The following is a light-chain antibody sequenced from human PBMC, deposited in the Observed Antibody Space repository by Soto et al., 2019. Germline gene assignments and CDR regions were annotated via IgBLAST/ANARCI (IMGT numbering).Light chain of an antibody. CDR2: EGT. V-gene: IGLV2-23*01. CDR3: CSYAGSTTWV. J-gene: IGLJ3*02. Sequence: QSVLTQPASVSGSPGQSITISCTGTSNDFGSHDLVSWYQQRPGKAPKLIIFEGTKRPSGVSDRFSGSKSGYTASLTISGLRAEDEADYYCCSYAGSTTWVFGGGTKLTVL. CDR1: SNDFGSHDL.